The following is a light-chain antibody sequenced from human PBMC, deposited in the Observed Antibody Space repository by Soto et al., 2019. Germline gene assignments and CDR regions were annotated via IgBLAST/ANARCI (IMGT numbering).Light chain of an antibody. J-gene: IGLJ2*01. CDR1: SSNIGAGYD. CDR3: TSYDSSLSDSSV. Sequence: QSVLTQPPSVSGAPGQRVTISCTGSSSNIGAGYDVHWYQQLPGTAPKLLIYGNINRPSGVPDRFSGSKSGTSASLAITAVQAEGEADYFCTSYDSSLSDSSVYGGGTKLTVL. CDR2: GNI. V-gene: IGLV1-40*01.